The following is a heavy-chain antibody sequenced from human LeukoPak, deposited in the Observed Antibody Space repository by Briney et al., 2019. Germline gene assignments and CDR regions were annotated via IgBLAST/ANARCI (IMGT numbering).Heavy chain of an antibody. CDR1: VDSVYIGSYF. Sequence: PSETLSLTCTVSVDSVYIGSYFGSCIRQPGGGGLGWIAYIQISVRTNYTPSLESRVTISADSSTGQFSLRLSSVTDADTAVYYCATDYSNFYGMNGCGQGTT. CDR2: IQISVRT. D-gene: IGHD4-11*01. CDR3: ATDYSNFYGMNG. J-gene: IGHJ6*02. V-gene: IGHV4-61*01.